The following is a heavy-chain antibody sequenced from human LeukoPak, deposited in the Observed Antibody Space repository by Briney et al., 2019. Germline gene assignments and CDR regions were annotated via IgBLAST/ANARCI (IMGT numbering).Heavy chain of an antibody. D-gene: IGHD3-10*01. CDR3: ATHYYASGNYYNPIFY. CDR1: GFTFSRYG. Sequence: GGSLRLSCAASGFTFSRYGMHWVRQAPGKGLEWVAFIRYDESDKKYKDSVKGRFTVSKDNSKNTLSLQMHSLRVEDTAVYYCATHYYASGNYYNPIFYWGQGALVAVSS. J-gene: IGHJ4*02. CDR2: IRYDESDK. V-gene: IGHV3-30*02.